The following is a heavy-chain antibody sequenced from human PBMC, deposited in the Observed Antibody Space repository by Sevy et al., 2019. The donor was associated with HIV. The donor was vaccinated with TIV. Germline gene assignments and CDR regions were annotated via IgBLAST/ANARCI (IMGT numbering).Heavy chain of an antibody. CDR1: GFSFIHEN. J-gene: IGHJ4*02. D-gene: IGHD2-21*02. Sequence: GGSLRISCVASGFSFIHENMNWVRQAPGKGLEWLSYISTSGSTIYQADSVKGRFTISRDNAKNSLFLQMNSLRVEDTAIYYCVRDWDDKFSYGDSDPAVDCWGQGTLVTVSS. CDR3: VRDWDDKFSYGDSDPAVDC. V-gene: IGHV3-48*04. CDR2: ISTSGSTI.